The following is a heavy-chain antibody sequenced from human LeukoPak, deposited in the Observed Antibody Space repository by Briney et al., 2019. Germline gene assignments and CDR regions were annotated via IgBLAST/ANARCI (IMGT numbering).Heavy chain of an antibody. CDR3: AGRDDGICGAAFDI. CDR1: DDSITSSRYY. CDR2: ISYSGRT. J-gene: IGHJ3*02. V-gene: IGHV4-39*01. D-gene: IGHD3-3*01. Sequence: SETLSLTCTVSDDSITSSRYYWAWIRQSPGKGLEWIGNISYSGRTHYNPSLKSRLTISVDTSKNQFSLQLTSVTATDTAVYYCAGRDDGICGAAFDIWGQGTTVTVSS.